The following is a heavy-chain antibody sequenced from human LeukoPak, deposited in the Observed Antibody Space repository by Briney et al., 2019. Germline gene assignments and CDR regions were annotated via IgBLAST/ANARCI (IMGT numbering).Heavy chain of an antibody. V-gene: IGHV3-30*02. Sequence: GGSLRLSCAASGFTFSSYGMHWVRQAPGKGLEWVAFIRFDGGDEYYADSVKGRSTISRDNSKNTLYLQMNSLRAEDTAVYYCAKDIQLAMGVFDIGAQGTMVTVSS. CDR2: IRFDGGDE. J-gene: IGHJ3*02. CDR3: AKDIQLAMGVFDI. CDR1: GFTFSSYG. D-gene: IGHD5-18*01.